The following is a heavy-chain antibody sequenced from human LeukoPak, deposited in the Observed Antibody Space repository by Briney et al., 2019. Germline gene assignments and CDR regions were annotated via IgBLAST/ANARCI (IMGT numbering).Heavy chain of an antibody. CDR1: GFTFSSYG. Sequence: TGRSLRLSCAASGFTFSSYGMHWVRQAPGKGLEWVAVIWYDGSNKYYADSVKGRFTISRDNSENTLYLQMNSLRAEDTAVYYCARDKGYSSGKDIWGQGTMVTVSS. V-gene: IGHV3-33*01. CDR2: IWYDGSNK. CDR3: ARDKGYSSGKDI. J-gene: IGHJ3*02. D-gene: IGHD6-19*01.